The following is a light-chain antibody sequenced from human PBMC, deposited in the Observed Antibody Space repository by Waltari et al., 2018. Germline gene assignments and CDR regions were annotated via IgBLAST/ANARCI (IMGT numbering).Light chain of an antibody. J-gene: IGLJ3*02. V-gene: IGLV8-61*01. CDR2: STN. CDR3: VLYMSRDIL. Sequence: QTVVTQEPSFSVSPGGTVTLTCGLTSGSVSFTHYTCWYQQTPGQPPRTLIYSTNTRSSGVPDRFSGSILGDKAALTITGAQADDEAAYYCVLYMSRDILFGGGTKLTVL. CDR1: SGSVSFTHY.